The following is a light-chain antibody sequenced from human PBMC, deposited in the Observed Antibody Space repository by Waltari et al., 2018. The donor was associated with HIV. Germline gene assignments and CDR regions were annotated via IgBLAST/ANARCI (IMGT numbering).Light chain of an antibody. J-gene: IGLJ3*02. Sequence: QSALTQPRSVSGSPGQSVTISCTGTSSDIGDYNYASWYQQHRGKAPKLMIYDVTKRPSGVPDRFSGSKSGNTASLTISGLQAEDEAAYYCCSFAGSYTLVFGGGTKLTVL. CDR2: DVT. CDR3: CSFAGSYTLV. V-gene: IGLV2-11*01. CDR1: SSDIGDYNY.